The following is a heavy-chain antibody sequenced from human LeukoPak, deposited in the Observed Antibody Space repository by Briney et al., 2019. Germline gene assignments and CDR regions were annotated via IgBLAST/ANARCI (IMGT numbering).Heavy chain of an antibody. CDR1: GDSVSSNSAA. Sequence: SQTLSLTCAISGDSVSSNSAAWNWIRQSPSRGLEWLGRTYYRSKWYNDYAVSVKSRMTINPDTSKNQFSLQLNSVTPEDTAVYYCARVTTSYDSSGYYYPNWFDPWGQGTLVTVSS. D-gene: IGHD3-22*01. CDR2: TYYRSKWYN. CDR3: ARVTTSYDSSGYYYPNWFDP. V-gene: IGHV6-1*01. J-gene: IGHJ5*02.